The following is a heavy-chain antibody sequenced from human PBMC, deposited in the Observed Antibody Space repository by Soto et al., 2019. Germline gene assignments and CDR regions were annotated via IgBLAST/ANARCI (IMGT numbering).Heavy chain of an antibody. D-gene: IGHD5-18*01. Sequence: QVQLQESGPGLVKPSETLSLTCTVSGGSISSYYWSWIRQPPGKGLEWIGYIYYSGSTNYNPSLRTRVTISVDTSKNQFSLKLSSVTAADPAVYYCARREYTYGRNYYYCMDVWGQGTTVTVSS. CDR2: IYYSGST. CDR3: ARREYTYGRNYYYCMDV. J-gene: IGHJ6*02. CDR1: GGSISSYY. V-gene: IGHV4-59*08.